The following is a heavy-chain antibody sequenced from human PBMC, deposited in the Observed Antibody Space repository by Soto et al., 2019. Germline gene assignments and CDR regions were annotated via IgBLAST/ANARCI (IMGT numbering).Heavy chain of an antibody. J-gene: IGHJ4*02. Sequence: GGSLRLSCAASGFTFSSHWMSWVRQAPGKGLEWVANIKVDGSEKYYVDSVRGRFSISRDNAKDSLYLQMNSLRAEDTAVYYCTRDSYDSSGYYYDFLDYWGQGTLVTVSS. D-gene: IGHD3-22*01. CDR2: IKVDGSEK. CDR3: TRDSYDSSGYYYDFLDY. CDR1: GFTFSSHW. V-gene: IGHV3-7*01.